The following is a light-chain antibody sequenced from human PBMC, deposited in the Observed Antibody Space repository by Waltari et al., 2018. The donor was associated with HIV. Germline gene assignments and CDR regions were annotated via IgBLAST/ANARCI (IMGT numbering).Light chain of an antibody. CDR2: MND. Sequence: QSVVTQPPSASGTPGQRVTISCSGSGSNLGTYSVNWYQHFPGTAPKLLIYMNDQRPSGVPGRFSGSQSGTSASLAISGLQYDEEADYYWAVWDDSLGGAVFGGGTKLTVL. V-gene: IGLV1-47*01. J-gene: IGLJ2*01. CDR1: GSNLGTYS. CDR3: AVWDDSLGGAV.